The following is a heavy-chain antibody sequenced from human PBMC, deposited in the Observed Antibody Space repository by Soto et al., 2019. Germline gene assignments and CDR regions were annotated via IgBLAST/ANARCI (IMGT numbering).Heavy chain of an antibody. D-gene: IGHD3-22*01. CDR1: GFTFSSYG. CDR2: IWYDGSNK. V-gene: IGHV3-33*01. Sequence: GGSLRLSCAASGFTFSSYGMHWVRQAPGKGLEWVAVIWYDGSNKYYADSVKGRFTISRDNSKNTLYLQMNSLRAEDTAVYYCARDVRRYYYDSSGYPGDYGMDVWGQGTTVTVSS. J-gene: IGHJ6*02. CDR3: ARDVRRYYYDSSGYPGDYGMDV.